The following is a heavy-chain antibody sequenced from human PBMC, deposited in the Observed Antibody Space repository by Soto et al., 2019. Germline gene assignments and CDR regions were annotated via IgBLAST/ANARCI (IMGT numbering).Heavy chain of an antibody. J-gene: IGHJ4*02. CDR1: GYTFTSYD. V-gene: IGHV1-8*01. Sequence: QVQLVQSGAEVKKPGASVKVSCKASGYTFTSYDINWVRQATGQGLEWMGWMNPNSGNTGYAQKFQGRVTMTRNTSISTAYMELSSLGSEDAAVYYCARFDYGDYARPDDYWGQGTLVTVSS. CDR2: MNPNSGNT. CDR3: ARFDYGDYARPDDY. D-gene: IGHD4-17*01.